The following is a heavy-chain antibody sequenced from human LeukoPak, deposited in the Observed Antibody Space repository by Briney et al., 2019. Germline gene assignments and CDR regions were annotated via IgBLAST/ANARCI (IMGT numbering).Heavy chain of an antibody. CDR2: ISWDGGST. J-gene: IGHJ4*02. D-gene: IGHD3-10*01. V-gene: IGHV3-43D*03. CDR1: GFTFDDYA. Sequence: GGSLRLSCAASGFTFDDYAMHWVRQAPGKGLEWVSLISWDGGSTYYADSVKGRFTISRDNAKNSLYLQMNSLRAADTALYYCAKDYYSSGSYYSHFDHWGQGTLVTVSS. CDR3: AKDYYSSGSYYSHFDH.